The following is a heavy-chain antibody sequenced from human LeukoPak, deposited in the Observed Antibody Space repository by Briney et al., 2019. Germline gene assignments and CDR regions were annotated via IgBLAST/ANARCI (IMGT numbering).Heavy chain of an antibody. CDR3: GSSSGWEFDY. CDR1: GFSFSNSW. CDR2: INRDASEK. V-gene: IGHV3-7*01. Sequence: GGSLRLSCAASGFSFSNSWINWVRQAPGKGLEWVANINRDASEKYYVDSVKGRFTISRDNAKNSVSLQMNSLRADDTAVYYCGSSSGWEFDYWGRGTLVTVSS. D-gene: IGHD6-19*01. J-gene: IGHJ4*02.